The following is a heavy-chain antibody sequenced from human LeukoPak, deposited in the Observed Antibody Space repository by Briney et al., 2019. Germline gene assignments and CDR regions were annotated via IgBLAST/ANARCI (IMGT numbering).Heavy chain of an antibody. J-gene: IGHJ3*02. CDR1: GYTFSNYW. D-gene: IGHD5-18*01. Sequence: GESLKISCKGSGYTFSNYWIGWVRQMPGKGLEWMGIIYPGDSDTRYSPSFQGQVTISADKSISTAYLQWSSLKASDTAMYYCARRGYSYGWALWAFDIWGQGTMVTVSS. CDR3: ARRGYSYGWALWAFDI. V-gene: IGHV5-51*01. CDR2: IYPGDSDT.